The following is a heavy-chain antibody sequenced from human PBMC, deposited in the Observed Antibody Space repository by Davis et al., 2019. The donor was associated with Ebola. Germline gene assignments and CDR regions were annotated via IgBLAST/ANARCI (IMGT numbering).Heavy chain of an antibody. D-gene: IGHD3-3*01. CDR2: ISGSGGST. V-gene: IGHV3-23*01. Sequence: PGGSLRLPCAASGFTFSSYAMSWVRQAPGKGLEWVSAISGSGGSTYYADSVKGRFTISRDNSKNTLYLQMNNLRAEDTAIYYCAKDKNYDFWSGYPHDAFDIWGQGTMVTVSS. CDR3: AKDKNYDFWSGYPHDAFDI. J-gene: IGHJ3*02. CDR1: GFTFSSYA.